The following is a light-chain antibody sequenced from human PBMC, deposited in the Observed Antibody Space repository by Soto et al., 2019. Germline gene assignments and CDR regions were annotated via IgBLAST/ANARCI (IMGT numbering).Light chain of an antibody. J-gene: IGLJ1*01. CDR1: SSNIGAGFD. CDR3: QSYARTLSGSYV. Sequence: QSVLTQPPSVSGAPGQTVTISCTGSSSNIGAGFDVHWFQQLPGTAPTLLIYRNTNRPSGVPDRFSGSKSGTSASLAITGLQAEDEADYYCQSYARTLSGSYVFGNGTKVTVL. V-gene: IGLV1-40*01. CDR2: RNT.